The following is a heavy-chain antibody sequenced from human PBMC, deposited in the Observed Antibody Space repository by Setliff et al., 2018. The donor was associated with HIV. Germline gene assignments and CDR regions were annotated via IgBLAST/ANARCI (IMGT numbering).Heavy chain of an antibody. D-gene: IGHD4-17*01. J-gene: IGHJ4*02. Sequence: VKVSCTASGYTFTDYYIHWVRQAPGQGLEWMGWINPNSSDTNYAQKFQGRVTMTRDTSISTAYMDLSRLRSDDTAVYYCARRVPPIPSGDLDYWGQGTLVTVSS. CDR1: GYTFTDYY. CDR2: INPNSSDT. V-gene: IGHV1-2*02. CDR3: ARRVPPIPSGDLDY.